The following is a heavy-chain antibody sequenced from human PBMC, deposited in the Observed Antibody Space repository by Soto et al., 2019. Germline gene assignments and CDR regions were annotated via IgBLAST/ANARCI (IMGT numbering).Heavy chain of an antibody. Sequence: SETLSLTCAVYGGSFSGYYWSWIRQPPGKGLEWIGEINHSGSTNYNPSLKSRVTISVDTSKNQFSLKLSSVTAADTAVYYCAREGGGFTIFGEINWFDPWGQGTLVTVSS. D-gene: IGHD3-3*01. J-gene: IGHJ5*02. CDR3: AREGGGFTIFGEINWFDP. CDR2: INHSGST. CDR1: GGSFSGYY. V-gene: IGHV4-34*01.